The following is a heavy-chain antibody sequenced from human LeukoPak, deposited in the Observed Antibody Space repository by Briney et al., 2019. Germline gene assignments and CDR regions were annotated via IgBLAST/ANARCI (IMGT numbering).Heavy chain of an antibody. CDR1: GGSFSGYY. D-gene: IGHD6-13*01. CDR3: ASSSFFAY. J-gene: IGHJ4*02. Sequence: SETLSLTCAVYGGSFSGYYWSWIRQPPGKGLEWIGEINHSGSTNYNPSLKSRVTISVDTSKNQFSLKLSSVTAADTAVYHCASSSFFAYWGQGTLVTVSS. V-gene: IGHV4-34*01. CDR2: INHSGST.